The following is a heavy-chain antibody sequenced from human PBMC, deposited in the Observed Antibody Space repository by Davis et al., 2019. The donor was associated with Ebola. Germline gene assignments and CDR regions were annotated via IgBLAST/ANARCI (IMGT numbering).Heavy chain of an antibody. CDR1: GFTFNDYV. CDR3: ATTQWLREFDS. D-gene: IGHD6-19*01. Sequence: GESLKISCAASGFTFNDYVMHWVRQVPGKGLEWVAVISANGGTTYYADSVRGRFIISRNKSNNTLYLEMNSLRVDDTAVYYCATTQWLREFDSWGQGTLVTVSS. V-gene: IGHV3-43*02. J-gene: IGHJ4*02. CDR2: ISANGGTT.